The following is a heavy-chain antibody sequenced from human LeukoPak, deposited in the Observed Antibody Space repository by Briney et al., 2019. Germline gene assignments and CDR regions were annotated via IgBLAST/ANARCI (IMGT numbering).Heavy chain of an antibody. D-gene: IGHD5-18*01. CDR1: GGSISSSSYY. V-gene: IGHV4-39*01. J-gene: IGHJ4*02. CDR2: IYYSGST. CDR3: ARHAFEPGYGTGRFDY. Sequence: PSETLSLTCTVYGGSISSSSYYWGWIRQPPGKGLEWIGSIYYSGSTYYNPSLKSRVTISVDTSKNQFSLKLSSVTAADTAVYYCARHAFEPGYGTGRFDYWGQGTLVTVSS.